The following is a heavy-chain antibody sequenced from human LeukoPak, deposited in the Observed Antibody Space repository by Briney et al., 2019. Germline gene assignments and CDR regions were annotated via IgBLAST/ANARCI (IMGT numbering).Heavy chain of an antibody. CDR2: IYYSGST. Sequence: SETLSLTCIVSGGSISSYYWSWIRQPPGKGLEWIGYIYYSGSTNYNPSLKSRVTISVDTSKNQFSLKLSSVTAADTAVYYCARTQYYDFWSGLNGMDVWGQGTTVTVSS. D-gene: IGHD3-3*01. V-gene: IGHV4-59*01. CDR1: GGSISSYY. J-gene: IGHJ6*02. CDR3: ARTQYYDFWSGLNGMDV.